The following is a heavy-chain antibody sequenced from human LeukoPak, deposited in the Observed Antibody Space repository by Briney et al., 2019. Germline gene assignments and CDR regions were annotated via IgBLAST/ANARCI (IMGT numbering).Heavy chain of an antibody. D-gene: IGHD3-3*01. J-gene: IGHJ3*02. V-gene: IGHV4-34*01. CDR1: GGSFSGYY. CDR2: INHSGST. Sequence: ASETLSLTCAVYGGSFSGYYWSWIRQPPGKGLEWIGEINHSGSTNYNPSLKSRVTISVDTSKNQFSLKLSSVTAADTAVYYCARMGPGYDFWSGYYRPRMLFDIGGQGTMVTVSS. CDR3: ARMGPGYDFWSGYYRPRMLFDI.